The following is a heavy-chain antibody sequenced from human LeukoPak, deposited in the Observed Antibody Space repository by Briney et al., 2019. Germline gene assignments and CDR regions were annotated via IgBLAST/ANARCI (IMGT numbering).Heavy chain of an antibody. CDR2: IIPIFGTA. CDR3: ARDRAPRKTSSEYFQH. Sequence: ASVKVSCKASGGTFSSYAISWVRQAPGQGLEWMGGIIPIFGTANYAQKFQGRVTITADKSTSTAYMELSSLRSEDTAVYYCARDRAPRKTSSEYFQHWGQGTLVTVSS. J-gene: IGHJ1*01. V-gene: IGHV1-69*06. D-gene: IGHD6-13*01. CDR1: GGTFSSYA.